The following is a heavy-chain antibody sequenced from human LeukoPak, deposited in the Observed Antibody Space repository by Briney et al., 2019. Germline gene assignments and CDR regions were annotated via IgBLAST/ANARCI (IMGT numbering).Heavy chain of an antibody. D-gene: IGHD1-26*01. V-gene: IGHV3-74*01. CDR2: INSDGRST. CDR1: GFTFSSHW. J-gene: IGHJ4*02. Sequence: GGSLGLSCAASGFTFSSHWMHWVRQAPGKGLVWVSRINSDGRSTNYADSVKGRFTISRDTAKKTLYLQMKSLRAEDTAVYYCATGTGIVGALDYWGQGTLVTVSS. CDR3: ATGTGIVGALDY.